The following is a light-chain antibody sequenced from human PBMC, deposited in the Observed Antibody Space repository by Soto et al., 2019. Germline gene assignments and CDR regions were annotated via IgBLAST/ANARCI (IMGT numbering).Light chain of an antibody. Sequence: DIQMTQSPSTLSASVGDRVTITCRASQSISNWLAWYQQKPGKAPKLLINGASSLESGVPSRFSGSGSGTEFTLTISSLQPDDFATYYCQQYSSYRTFGQGTKVEIK. J-gene: IGKJ1*01. CDR3: QQYSSYRT. V-gene: IGKV1-5*01. CDR1: QSISNW. CDR2: GAS.